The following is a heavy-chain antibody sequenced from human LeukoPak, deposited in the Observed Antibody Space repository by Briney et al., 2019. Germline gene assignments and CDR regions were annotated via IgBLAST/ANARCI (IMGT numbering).Heavy chain of an antibody. CDR2: RWYDGSNK. D-gene: IGHD2-15*01. J-gene: IGHJ4*02. V-gene: IGHV3-33*08. CDR1: GFILRSYG. Sequence: PGRAVRLCRAASGFILRSYGMHGVRQAPARGREGVAVRWYDGSNKYYAKPGKGGFTTSRENSNNTLYLKMNSLGAEDTAVYYCARDSTTVVVVAASTDYWGQGSLVTVSS. CDR3: ARDSTTVVVVAASTDY.